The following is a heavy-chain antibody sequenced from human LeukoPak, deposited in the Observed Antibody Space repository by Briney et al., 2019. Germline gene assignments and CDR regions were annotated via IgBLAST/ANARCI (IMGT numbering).Heavy chain of an antibody. Sequence: ASVKVSCKASGYTFTSYGISWVRQAPGQGLEWMGWISAYNGNTNYAQKLQGRVTMTTDTSTRTAYMELRSLRSDDTAVYYCARAPIAAAVPPLYFQHWGQGTLVTVSS. CDR2: ISAYNGNT. D-gene: IGHD6-13*01. V-gene: IGHV1-18*01. J-gene: IGHJ1*01. CDR3: ARAPIAAAVPPLYFQH. CDR1: GYTFTSYG.